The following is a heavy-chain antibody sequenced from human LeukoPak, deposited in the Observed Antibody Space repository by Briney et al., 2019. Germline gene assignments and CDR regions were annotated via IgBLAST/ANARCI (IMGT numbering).Heavy chain of an antibody. Sequence: AGGSLRLSCAASGFTFSSYAMHWVRQAPGKGLEYVSAISSNGGSTYYANSVKGRFTISRDNSKNTLYLQMGSLRAEDMAVYYCARVTKYYDTAYYYYYGMDVWGQGTTVTVSS. CDR1: GFTFSSYA. D-gene: IGHD3-9*01. CDR3: ARVTKYYDTAYYYYYGMDV. V-gene: IGHV3-64*01. CDR2: ISSNGGST. J-gene: IGHJ6*02.